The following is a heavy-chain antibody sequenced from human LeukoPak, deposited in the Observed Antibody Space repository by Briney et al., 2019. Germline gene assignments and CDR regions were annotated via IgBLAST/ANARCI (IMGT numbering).Heavy chain of an antibody. CDR2: IYTSGST. CDR1: GDSITSGSYY. D-gene: IGHD6-19*01. V-gene: IGHV4-61*02. CDR3: ARLGDSSGWYQRDFDY. Sequence: PSETLSLTCTVSGDSITSGSYYWIWIRQPAGKGLEWIGRIYTSGSTNCNPSLKSRVSISLDTSKNQFSLKLSSVTAADTAVYYCARLGDSSGWYQRDFDYWGQGTLVTVSS. J-gene: IGHJ4*02.